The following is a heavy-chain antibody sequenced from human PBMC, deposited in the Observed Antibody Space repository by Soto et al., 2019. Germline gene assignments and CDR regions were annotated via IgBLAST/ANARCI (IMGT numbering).Heavy chain of an antibody. J-gene: IGHJ6*02. CDR3: ARQLVPPEYYYGMDV. CDR2: IYHTGST. CDR1: GGSISSNNW. D-gene: IGHD6-13*01. V-gene: IGHV4-4*02. Sequence: SETLSLTCAVSGGSISSNNWWSWVRQPPGKGLEWIGEIYHTGSTNYNPSLKSRVTISVDKSKNQFSLKLSSVTAADTAVYYCARQLVPPEYYYGMDVWGQGTTVTVSS.